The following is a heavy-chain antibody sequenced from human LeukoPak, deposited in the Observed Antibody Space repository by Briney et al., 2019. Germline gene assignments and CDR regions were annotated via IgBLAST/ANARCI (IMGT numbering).Heavy chain of an antibody. Sequence: GGSLRLSCAASGFTFSSYGMHWVRQAPGKGLEWVAFIRYDGSNKYYADSVKGRFTISRDNSKNTLYLQMNSLRAEDTAVYYCARDYLPIYSGYDSLGAFDIWGQGTMVTVSS. V-gene: IGHV3-30*02. CDR1: GFTFSSYG. CDR2: IRYDGSNK. D-gene: IGHD5-12*01. J-gene: IGHJ3*02. CDR3: ARDYLPIYSGYDSLGAFDI.